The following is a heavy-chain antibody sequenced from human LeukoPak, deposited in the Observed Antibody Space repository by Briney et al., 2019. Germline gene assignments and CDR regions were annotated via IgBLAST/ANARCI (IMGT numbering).Heavy chain of an antibody. CDR3: AREPEYCSSTSCYDYYGMDV. V-gene: IGHV3-21*01. Sequence: GGSLRLSCAASGFTFSSYSMNWVRQAPGKGLEWVSSISSSSSYIYYADSVKGRFTISRDNAKNSLYPQMNSLRAEDTAVYYCAREPEYCSSTSCYDYYGMDVWGQGTTVTVSS. CDR2: ISSSSSYI. D-gene: IGHD2-2*01. CDR1: GFTFSSYS. J-gene: IGHJ6*02.